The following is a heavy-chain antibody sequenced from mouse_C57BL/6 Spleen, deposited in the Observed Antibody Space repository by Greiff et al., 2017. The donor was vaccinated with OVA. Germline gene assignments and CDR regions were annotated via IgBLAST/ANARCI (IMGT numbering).Heavy chain of an antibody. CDR3: ARHYGSSFWYIDV. V-gene: IGHV1-55*01. J-gene: IGHJ1*03. CDR1: GYTFTSYW. CDR2: IYPGSGST. D-gene: IGHD1-1*01. Sequence: QVQLQQSGAELVKPGASVKMSCKASGYTFTSYWITWVKQRPGQGLEWIGDIYPGSGSTNYNEKFKSKATLTVDTSSSTAYMQLSSLTSEDSAVYYCARHYGSSFWYIDVWGTGTTVTVSS.